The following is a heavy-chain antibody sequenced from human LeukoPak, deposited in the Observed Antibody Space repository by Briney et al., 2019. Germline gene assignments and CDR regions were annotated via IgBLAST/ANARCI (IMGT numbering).Heavy chain of an antibody. CDR2: IGYDGSNK. J-gene: IGHJ6*03. CDR3: AKVSNSRAVHYYYYYMDV. CDR1: GFTFSSYG. V-gene: IGHV3-30*02. D-gene: IGHD2-21*01. Sequence: QTGGSLRLSCAASGFTFSSYGMHWVRQAPGKGLEWVAFIGYDGSNKYYADSVKGRFTISRDNSKNTLYLQMNSLRAEDTAVYYCAKVSNSRAVHYYYYYMDVWGKGTTVTVSS.